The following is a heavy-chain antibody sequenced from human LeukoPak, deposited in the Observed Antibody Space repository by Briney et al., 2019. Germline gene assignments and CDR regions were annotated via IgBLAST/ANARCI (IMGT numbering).Heavy chain of an antibody. CDR2: MNPNSGNT. CDR1: GYTFTSYD. Sequence: ASVKVSCKASGYTFTSYDINRVRQATGQGLEWMGWMNPNSGNTGYAQKFQGRVTMTRNTSISTAYMELRSLRSDDTAVYYCARDKSLDAFDIWGQGTMVTVSS. CDR3: ARDKSLDAFDI. V-gene: IGHV1-8*01. J-gene: IGHJ3*02.